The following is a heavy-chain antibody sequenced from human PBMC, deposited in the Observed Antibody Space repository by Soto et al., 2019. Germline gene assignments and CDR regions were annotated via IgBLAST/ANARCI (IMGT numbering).Heavy chain of an antibody. CDR1: GGSISSGGYY. Sequence: QVQLQESGPGLVKPSQTLSLTCTVSGGSISSGGYYWSWIRQHPGKGLAWIGYIYYNGSTYYNPSIKRRVTISVDTSKNQCSLKLSSVTAADTAVYYCARVGGITWFDPWGQGTLVTVSS. J-gene: IGHJ5*02. CDR2: IYYNGST. V-gene: IGHV4-31*03. CDR3: ARVGGITWFDP. D-gene: IGHD3-16*01.